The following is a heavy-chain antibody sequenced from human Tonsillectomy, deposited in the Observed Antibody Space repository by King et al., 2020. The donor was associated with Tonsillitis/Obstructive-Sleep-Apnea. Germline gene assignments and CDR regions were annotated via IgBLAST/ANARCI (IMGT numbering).Heavy chain of an antibody. J-gene: IGHJ5*02. CDR1: GFTFSSYA. V-gene: IGHV3-23*04. Sequence: QLVQSGGGLVQPGGSLRLSCAASGFTFSSYAMSWVRQAPGKGLEWFSGISGSGDSTYYADSVKGRFTISRDNSKNTLYLQMNSLRVEDTAVYYCAKVNAYDSSGYYSAWGQGTLVTVSS. CDR2: ISGSGDST. CDR3: AKVNAYDSSGYYSA. D-gene: IGHD3-22*01.